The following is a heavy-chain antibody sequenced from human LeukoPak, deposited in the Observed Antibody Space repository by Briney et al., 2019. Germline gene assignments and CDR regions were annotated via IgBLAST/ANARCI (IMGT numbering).Heavy chain of an antibody. CDR1: GGSISTYC. CDR3: ARTYDSPGYYSPDYYYMDV. Sequence: SETPSLTCTVSGGSISTYCWSWIRQPAGKGLEWIGHICTSGSTNYNPSLKSRVTMSVDTSNNEFSLKLNSVTAADTAVYYCARTYDSPGYYSPDYYYMDVWGKGTTVTISS. J-gene: IGHJ6*03. CDR2: ICTSGST. D-gene: IGHD3-22*01. V-gene: IGHV4-4*07.